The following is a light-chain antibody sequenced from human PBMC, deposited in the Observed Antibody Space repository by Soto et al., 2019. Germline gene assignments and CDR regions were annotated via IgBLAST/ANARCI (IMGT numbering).Light chain of an antibody. V-gene: IGKV1-5*01. Sequence: DIQMTQSPATLSASVGDRVSITCRASQSISTWLVWYQQKPGKAPKVLIYDASSLESGVPSRFSGSGSGTDFTLTVSSLQPDDLATYYCQQYSTYPWTFGHGTKVEIK. CDR1: QSISTW. CDR2: DAS. CDR3: QQYSTYPWT. J-gene: IGKJ1*01.